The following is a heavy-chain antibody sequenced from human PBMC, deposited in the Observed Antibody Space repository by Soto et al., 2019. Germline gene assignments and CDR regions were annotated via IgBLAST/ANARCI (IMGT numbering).Heavy chain of an antibody. J-gene: IGHJ4*02. Sequence: SETLSLTCTVSGGSIGSYYWSWIRQPPGKGLEWIGYIYYSGSANYNPSLKSRVTISVDTSKNQFSLRLNSVTAADTAVYYCARRKNGYSYGYDYWGQGTLVTVSS. CDR1: GGSIGSYY. CDR3: ARRKNGYSYGYDY. D-gene: IGHD5-18*01. CDR2: IYYSGSA. V-gene: IGHV4-59*08.